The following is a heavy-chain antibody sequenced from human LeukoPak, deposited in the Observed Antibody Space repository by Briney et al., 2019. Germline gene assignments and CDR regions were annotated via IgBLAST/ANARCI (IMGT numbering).Heavy chain of an antibody. CDR1: GFTFSSYA. D-gene: IGHD2-21*01. Sequence: GSLRLSCAASGFTFSSYAMSWVRQAPGKGLEWIGEINHSGSTNYNPSLKSRVTISVDTSKNQFSLKLSSVTAADTAVYYCARGRAIESGLDYWGQGTLVTVSS. CDR2: INHSGST. CDR3: ARGRAIESGLDY. J-gene: IGHJ4*02. V-gene: IGHV4-34*01.